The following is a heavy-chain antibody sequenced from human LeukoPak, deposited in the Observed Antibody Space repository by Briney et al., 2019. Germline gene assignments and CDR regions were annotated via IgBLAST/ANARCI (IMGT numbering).Heavy chain of an antibody. J-gene: IGHJ5*02. CDR2: IIPILGIA. D-gene: IGHD3-10*01. V-gene: IGHV1-69*04. CDR1: GGTFSSYA. CDR3: ARDYKGWFGELLSDDWFDP. Sequence: SVKVSCKASGGTFSSYAISWVRQAPGQGLKWMGRIIPILGIANYAQKFQGRVTITADKSTSTAYMELSSLRSEDTAVYYCARDYKGWFGELLSDDWFDPWGQGTLVTVSS.